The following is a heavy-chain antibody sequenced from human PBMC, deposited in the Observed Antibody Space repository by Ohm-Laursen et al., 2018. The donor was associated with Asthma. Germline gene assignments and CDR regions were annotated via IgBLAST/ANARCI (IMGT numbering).Heavy chain of an antibody. V-gene: IGHV6-1*01. CDR2: TYYRSKWFD. CDR1: GDSVSSYSAT. CDR3: ARGGPQGVPGSNWFDP. J-gene: IGHJ5*02. D-gene: IGHD3-3*01. Sequence: SDTLSLTCTISGDSVSSYSATWNWIRQSPSRGLEWLGRTYYRSKWFDDYALSVESRITINADTSKNQFSLKVTSVTAADTAVYYCARGGPQGVPGSNWFDPWGQGTLVTVSS.